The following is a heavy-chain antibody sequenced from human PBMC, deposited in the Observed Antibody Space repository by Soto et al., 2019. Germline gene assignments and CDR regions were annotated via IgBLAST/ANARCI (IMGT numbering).Heavy chain of an antibody. J-gene: IGHJ4*02. D-gene: IGHD3-16*02. V-gene: IGHV3-33*01. CDR2: IWYDGSNK. CDR1: GFTFSSYG. Sequence: QVQLVESGGGVVQPGRSLRLSCAASGFTFSSYGMHWVRQAPGKGLEWVAVIWYDGSNKYYADSVKGRFTISRDNSKNTLYLQMNSLRAEDTAVYYCARLTFGGVIGMDVDYWGQGTLVTVSS. CDR3: ARLTFGGVIGMDVDY.